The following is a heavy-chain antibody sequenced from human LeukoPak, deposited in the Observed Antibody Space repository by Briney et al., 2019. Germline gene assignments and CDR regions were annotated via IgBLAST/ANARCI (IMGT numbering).Heavy chain of an antibody. V-gene: IGHV3-23*01. CDR1: GFTVSSSA. CDR2: FSGSGGST. D-gene: IGHD6-19*01. J-gene: IGHJ4*02. CDR3: AKDPRYSSGWFYFDN. Sequence: GGSLRLSCAASGFTVSSSAMSWIRQAPGKGLEWVTAFSGSGGSTHYADSVKGRFTLSRDNSKNTLYLQMNSLRAEDTAVYYCAKDPRYSSGWFYFDNWGQGTLVTVSS.